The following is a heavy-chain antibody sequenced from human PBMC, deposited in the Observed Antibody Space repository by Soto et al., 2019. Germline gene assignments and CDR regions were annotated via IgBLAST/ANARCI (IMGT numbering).Heavy chain of an antibody. CDR1: GGTFSTYT. V-gene: IGHV1-69*08. CDR3: AGDPDSHYNDSHASSYP. Sequence: QVQLVQSGAEVKKPGSSVKVSCKASGGTFSTYTITWVRQAPGQGLEWMGRIIPIIGIINYAQKFQGRVTISADKLTGTAHMELTGLRSYVTAVYYCAGDPDSHYNDSHASSYPWGQGTLVTVSS. CDR2: IIPIIGII. J-gene: IGHJ5*02. D-gene: IGHD4-4*01.